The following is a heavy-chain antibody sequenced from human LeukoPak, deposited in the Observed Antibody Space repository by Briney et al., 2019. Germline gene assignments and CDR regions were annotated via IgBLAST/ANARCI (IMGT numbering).Heavy chain of an antibody. J-gene: IGHJ6*03. CDR2: FDPEDGET. D-gene: IGHD2-21*02. Sequence: EASVKVSCKVSGYTLTELSMHWVRQAPGKGLEWMGGFDPEDGETIYAQKFQGRVTMTEDTFTDTAYMELSSLRSEDTAVYYCATNQLAYCGGDCHRRDYYSYMTSGAKGPRSPSP. CDR3: ATNQLAYCGGDCHRRDYYSYMTS. CDR1: GYTLTELS. V-gene: IGHV1-24*01.